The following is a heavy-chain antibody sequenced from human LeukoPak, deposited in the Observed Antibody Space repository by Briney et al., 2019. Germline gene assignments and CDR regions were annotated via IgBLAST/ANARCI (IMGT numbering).Heavy chain of an antibody. J-gene: IGHJ5*02. Sequence: ASVTVSCKASGYTFTSYGISWVRQAPGQGLEWMGWINPNSGGTNYAQKFQGRVTMTRDTSISTAYMELSRLRSDDTAVYYCAAAAGPSDWFDPWGQGTLVTVSS. CDR3: AAAAGPSDWFDP. V-gene: IGHV1-2*02. CDR1: GYTFTSYG. D-gene: IGHD6-13*01. CDR2: INPNSGGT.